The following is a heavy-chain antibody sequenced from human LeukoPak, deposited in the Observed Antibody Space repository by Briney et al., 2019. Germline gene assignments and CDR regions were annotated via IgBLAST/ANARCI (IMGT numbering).Heavy chain of an antibody. CDR2: ISSSSSYI. CDR3: ARASGMFDP. CDR1: GFIFSKAS. Sequence: GGSLRLSCATYGFIFSKASMSWVRQAPGKGLEWVSSISSSSSYIYYADSVKGRFTISRDNAKNSLYLQMNSLRAEDTAVYYCARASGMFDPWGQGTLVTVSS. D-gene: IGHD3-10*01. V-gene: IGHV3-21*01. J-gene: IGHJ5*02.